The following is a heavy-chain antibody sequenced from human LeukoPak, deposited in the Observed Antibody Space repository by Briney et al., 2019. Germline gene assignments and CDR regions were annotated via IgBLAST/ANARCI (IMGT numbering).Heavy chain of an antibody. D-gene: IGHD1-26*01. CDR3: AKGSGSYYFAFDI. V-gene: IGHV3-23*01. CDR1: GFTFSNYA. J-gene: IGHJ3*02. CDR2: ISGSGGST. Sequence: PGGSLRLSCAASGFTFSNYAMSWVRQAPGKGLEWVSGISGSGGSTYYADSVKGRFTISRDNSKNTLYLQMNSLRAEDTAVYYCAKGSGSYYFAFDIGGKGTRVTVSS.